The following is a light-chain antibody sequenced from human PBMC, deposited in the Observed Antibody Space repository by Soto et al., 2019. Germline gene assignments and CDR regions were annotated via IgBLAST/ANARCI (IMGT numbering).Light chain of an antibody. J-gene: IGKJ1*01. CDR2: DAS. CDR1: QSISSW. V-gene: IGKV1-5*01. CDR3: QQYENDWT. Sequence: DIQMTQYPSTLSATAGDRVTITCRASQSISSWLAWYQHKPGKAPKLLIYDASKLDSGVPSRFSGSGSGKEFSITISNLQPDDCATYYCQQYENDWTVGQGTRVDIK.